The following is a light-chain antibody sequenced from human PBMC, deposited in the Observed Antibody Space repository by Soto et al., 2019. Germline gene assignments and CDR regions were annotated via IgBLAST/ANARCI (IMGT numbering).Light chain of an antibody. V-gene: IGKV3-15*01. CDR1: QSVSSN. CDR2: DAS. J-gene: IGKJ3*01. CDR3: QQYNNWPFT. Sequence: EIVMTQSPATLSVSPGERATLSCRSSQSVSSNLAWYQQKPGKAPKLLIYDASSLESGVPSRFSGSGSGTDFTLTISSLQSEDFAVYYCQQYNNWPFTFGPGTKVDIK.